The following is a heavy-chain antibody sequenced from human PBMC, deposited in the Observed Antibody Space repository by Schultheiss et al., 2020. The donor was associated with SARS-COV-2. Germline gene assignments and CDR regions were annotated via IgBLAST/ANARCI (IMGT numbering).Heavy chain of an antibody. CDR2: IYHSGST. D-gene: IGHD3-3*01. CDR3: ARKTYYDFWSGYSGHFDY. Sequence: SETLSLTCAVSGYSISSGYYWGWIRQPPGKGLEWIGSIYHSGSTYYNPSLKSRVTISVDTSKNQFSLKLSSVTAADTAVYYCARKTYYDFWSGYSGHFDYWGQGTLVTVSS. J-gene: IGHJ4*02. V-gene: IGHV4-38-2*01. CDR1: GYSISSGYY.